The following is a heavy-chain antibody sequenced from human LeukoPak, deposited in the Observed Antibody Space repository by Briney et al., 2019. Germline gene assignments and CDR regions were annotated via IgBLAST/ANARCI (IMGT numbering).Heavy chain of an antibody. D-gene: IGHD2-21*02. CDR3: TKREDCGGDCPYYFDN. CDR2: INTRGDRT. CDR1: GFTFNNYG. V-gene: IGHV3-23*01. J-gene: IGHJ4*02. Sequence: GGSLRLSCAASGFTFNNYGMAWVRQAPGKGLEWVSTINTRGDRTYYADSVKGRFTIARDNSKNTMYLEINSLRAEDTAVYYCTKREDCGGDCPYYFDNWGQGTLVTVSS.